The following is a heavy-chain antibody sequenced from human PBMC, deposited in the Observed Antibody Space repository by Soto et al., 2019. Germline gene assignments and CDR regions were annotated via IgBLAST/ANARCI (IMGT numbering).Heavy chain of an antibody. CDR2: ISYDGSNK. D-gene: IGHD2-21*01. CDR3: AKDVVGHPGHFDY. J-gene: IGHJ4*02. Sequence: WVSLRLCCAASWFTCIGYGVHCVLKAPGKGLEWVAVISYDGSNKYYADSVKGRFTISRDNSKNTLYLQMNSLRAEDTAVYYCAKDVVGHPGHFDYWGQGTLVTVSS. CDR1: WFTCIGYG. V-gene: IGHV3-30*18.